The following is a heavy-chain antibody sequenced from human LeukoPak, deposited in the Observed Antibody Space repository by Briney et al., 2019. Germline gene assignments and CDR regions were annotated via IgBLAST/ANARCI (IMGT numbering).Heavy chain of an antibody. Sequence: PGGSLRLSCAASGFTFSSYNMNWVRQAPGQGLEWVSSISSWRSAIYYADSVKGRFTMSRDNAKNPLDLQMNRLRVEDTAVYYCARVGGTDFYYYYHMDVWGKGTTVTVSS. J-gene: IGHJ6*03. D-gene: IGHD1-26*01. CDR1: GFTFSSYN. CDR2: ISSWRSAI. V-gene: IGHV3-21*01. CDR3: ARVGGTDFYYYYHMDV.